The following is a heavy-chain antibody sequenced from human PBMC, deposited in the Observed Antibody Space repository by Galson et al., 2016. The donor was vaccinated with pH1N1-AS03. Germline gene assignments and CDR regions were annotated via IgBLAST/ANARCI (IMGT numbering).Heavy chain of an antibody. CDR3: ATKGPVASYRAFDV. Sequence: SVKVSCKASGGVFSNYAFSWVRQVPGQGLEWIGSIISLFGTTNYAQKFQDRVTITADGSMELNSLTSGDTAVYYCATKGPVASYRAFDVWGLGTMVTVSS. CDR1: GGVFSNYA. V-gene: IGHV1-69*13. D-gene: IGHD4-23*01. CDR2: IISLFGTT. J-gene: IGHJ3*01.